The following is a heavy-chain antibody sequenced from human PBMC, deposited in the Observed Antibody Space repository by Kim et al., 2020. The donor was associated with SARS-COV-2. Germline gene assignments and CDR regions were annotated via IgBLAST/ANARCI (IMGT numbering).Heavy chain of an antibody. CDR2: IYYSGST. J-gene: IGHJ3*02. Sequence: SETLSLTCTVSGGSIISGDYYWSWIRQPPGKGLEWIGYIYYSGSTYYNPSLKSRVTISVDTSKNQFSLKLSSVTAADTAVYYCARAGARITIFGVAIIGAFDIWGQGTMVTVSS. CDR3: ARAGARITIFGVAIIGAFDI. CDR1: GGSIISGDYY. D-gene: IGHD3-3*01. V-gene: IGHV4-30-4*01.